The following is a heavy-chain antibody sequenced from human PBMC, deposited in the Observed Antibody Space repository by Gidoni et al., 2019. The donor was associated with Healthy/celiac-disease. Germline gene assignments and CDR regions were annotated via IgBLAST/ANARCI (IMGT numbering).Heavy chain of an antibody. CDR1: GFTFSSYS. V-gene: IGHV3-21*01. J-gene: IGHJ4*02. CDR3: ARVPFRALYCSSTSCSHFDY. Sequence: EVQLVESGGGLVKPGGSLRLSCAASGFTFSSYSMNWVRQATGKGLECVSSISSSSSYRYYADSVKGRFTISRDNAKNSLYLQMNSLRAEDTAVYYCARVPFRALYCSSTSCSHFDYWGQGTLVTVSS. D-gene: IGHD2-2*01. CDR2: ISSSSSYR.